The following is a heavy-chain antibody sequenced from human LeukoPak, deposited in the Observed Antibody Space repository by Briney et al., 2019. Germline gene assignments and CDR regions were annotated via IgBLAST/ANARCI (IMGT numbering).Heavy chain of an antibody. Sequence: PPGGSLRLSCAASGFTVSSNYMSWVRQAPGKGLEWVSVIYSGGSTYYADSVKGRFTISRDNSKNTLYLQMNSLRAEDTAVYYCARHLIVGANEGAFDIWGQGTMVTVSS. D-gene: IGHD1-26*01. CDR2: IYSGGST. J-gene: IGHJ3*02. V-gene: IGHV3-66*02. CDR1: GFTVSSNY. CDR3: ARHLIVGANEGAFDI.